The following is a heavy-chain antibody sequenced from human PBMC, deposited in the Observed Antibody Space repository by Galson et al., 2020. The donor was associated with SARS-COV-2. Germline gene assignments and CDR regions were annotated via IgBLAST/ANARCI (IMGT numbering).Heavy chain of an antibody. CDR2: ISSSSSTI. J-gene: IGHJ6*03. V-gene: IGHV3-48*01. CDR3: ARAPDYYYYYMDV. Sequence: GDSLKISCAASGFTFSSYSMNWVRQAPGKGLEWVSYISSSSSTIYYADSVKGRFTISRDNAKNSLYLQMNSLRAEDTAVYYCARAPDYYYYYMDVWGKGTAVTISS. CDR1: GFTFSSYS.